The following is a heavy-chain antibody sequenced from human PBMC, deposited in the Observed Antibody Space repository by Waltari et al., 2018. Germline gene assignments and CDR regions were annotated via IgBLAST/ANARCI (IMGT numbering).Heavy chain of an antibody. J-gene: IGHJ4*02. CDR2: IKQDVSEK. V-gene: IGHV3-7*01. CDR1: GFTFSTYW. D-gene: IGHD6-19*01. Sequence: EVQLVESGGGLVQPGGSLRLSCAASGFTFSTYWMSWVRQAPGKGLGWVANIKQDVSEKYYVDSVKGRFTISRDNAKNSLYLQMNSLRAEDTAVYYCARERVLSGWYGDLDSWGQGTLVTVSS. CDR3: ARERVLSGWYGDLDS.